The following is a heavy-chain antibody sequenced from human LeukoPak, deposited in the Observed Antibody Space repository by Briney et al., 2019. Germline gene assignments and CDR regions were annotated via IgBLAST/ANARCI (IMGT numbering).Heavy chain of an antibody. V-gene: IGHV3-53*01. CDR2: IYTGGGR. CDR3: ARGIDY. J-gene: IGHJ4*02. Sequence: GGSLRLSCAASGFTVSSYYMNWVRKAPGKELEWVSVIYTGGGRYYADSVRGRFTISRDTSKNMVFLQMNSLRVEDTAVYYCARGIDYWGRGTLVTVSS. CDR1: GFTVSSYY.